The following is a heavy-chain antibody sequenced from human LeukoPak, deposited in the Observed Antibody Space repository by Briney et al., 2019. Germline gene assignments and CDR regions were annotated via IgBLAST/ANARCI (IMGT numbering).Heavy chain of an antibody. CDR2: INHSGST. CDR3: ARSVRRFYGSLNWFDP. CDR1: GGSFSGYY. J-gene: IGHJ5*02. D-gene: IGHD3-10*01. Sequence: SETLSLTCAVYGGSFSGYYWSWIRQPPGKGLEWIGEINHSGSTNYNPSLKSRVTISVDTSKNQFSLKLSSVTAADTAVYYCARSVRRFYGSLNWFDPWGQGTLVTVSS. V-gene: IGHV4-34*01.